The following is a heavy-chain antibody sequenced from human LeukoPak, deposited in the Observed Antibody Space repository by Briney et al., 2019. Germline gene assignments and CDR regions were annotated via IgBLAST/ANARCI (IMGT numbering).Heavy chain of an antibody. Sequence: GGSLRLSCAASGFTFSSYWMSWVRQAPGKGLEWVAVIWYDGSNKYYADSVKGRFTISRDNSKNTLYLQMNSLRAEDTAVYYCARGAVRGSRAYFDYWGQGTLVTVSS. CDR3: ARGAVRGSRAYFDY. D-gene: IGHD1-26*01. J-gene: IGHJ4*02. V-gene: IGHV3-33*08. CDR1: GFTFSSYW. CDR2: IWYDGSNK.